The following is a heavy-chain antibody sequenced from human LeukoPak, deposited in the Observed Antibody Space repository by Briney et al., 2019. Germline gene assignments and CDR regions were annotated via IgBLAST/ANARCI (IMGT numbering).Heavy chain of an antibody. CDR2: TNHSGST. V-gene: IGHV4-34*01. CDR1: GGSFSGYY. D-gene: IGHD6-13*01. CDR3: ARRIAAAGTPGHSGMDV. J-gene: IGHJ6*02. Sequence: KPSETLSLTCAVYGGSFSGYYWSWIRQPPGKGLEWIGETNHSGSTNYNPSLKSRVTISVDTSKNQFSLKLSSVTAADTAVYYCARRIAAAGTPGHSGMDVWGQGTTVTVSS.